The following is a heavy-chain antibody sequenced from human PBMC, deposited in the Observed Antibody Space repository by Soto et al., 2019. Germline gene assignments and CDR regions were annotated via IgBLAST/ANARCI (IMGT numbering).Heavy chain of an antibody. D-gene: IGHD6-13*01. CDR3: ARSQRRTSAAGAGDY. CDR1: GYTFTSYD. CDR2: MNPNSGNA. Sequence: QVQLVQSGAEVTNPGASVKVSCKASGYTFTSYDINWVRQATGQGLEWMGWMNPNSGNAGSAQRLQCRVTMTWNTSISTSYMDLSRLRSEDTAVYCCARSQRRTSAAGAGDYWGQGTLVTVSS. J-gene: IGHJ4*02. V-gene: IGHV1-8*01.